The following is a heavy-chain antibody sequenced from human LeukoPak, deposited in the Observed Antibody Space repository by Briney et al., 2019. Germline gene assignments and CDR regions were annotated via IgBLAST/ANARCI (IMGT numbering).Heavy chain of an antibody. J-gene: IGHJ4*02. V-gene: IGHV3-74*01. CDR3: ARDDYGGSDY. D-gene: IGHD4-23*01. CDR1: GFTFSNYW. Sequence: GGSLRLSCAASGFTFSNYWMHWVRQAPGKGLVWVSRINSDGINTSYADSVKGRFTISRDNAKNTLNLQMNSLRAEDTAVYYCARDDYGGSDYWGQGTLVTVSS. CDR2: INSDGINT.